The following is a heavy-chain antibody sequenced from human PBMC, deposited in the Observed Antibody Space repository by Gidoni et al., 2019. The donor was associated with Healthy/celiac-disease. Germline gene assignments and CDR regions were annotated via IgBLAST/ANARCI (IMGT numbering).Heavy chain of an antibody. Sequence: QVQLVESGGGVVQPGRSLRLSCAASGFTFSSYGMHWVRQAPGKGLELVAVISYDGSNKYYADSVKGRFTISRDNSKNTLYLQMNSLRAEDTAVYYCAKARTKITMIVVDGFDYWGQGTLVTVSS. CDR3: AKARTKITMIVVDGFDY. J-gene: IGHJ4*02. D-gene: IGHD3-22*01. CDR2: ISYDGSNK. CDR1: GFTFSSYG. V-gene: IGHV3-30*18.